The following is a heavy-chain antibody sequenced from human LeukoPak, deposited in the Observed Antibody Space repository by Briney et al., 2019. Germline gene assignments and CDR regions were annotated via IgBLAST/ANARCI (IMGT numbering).Heavy chain of an antibody. Sequence: ASETLCLTCSVSGGSLSNYYWNWIRQPPGKGLEWIGQIYYSGGTKYNPSLQSRVTISVDTSKTQFSLKLSSVTAADTAVYYCARDPEFDGGHGFDHWGQGTLVTVSS. D-gene: IGHD4-23*01. CDR1: GGSLSNYY. J-gene: IGHJ4*02. V-gene: IGHV4-59*01. CDR2: IYYSGGT. CDR3: ARDPEFDGGHGFDH.